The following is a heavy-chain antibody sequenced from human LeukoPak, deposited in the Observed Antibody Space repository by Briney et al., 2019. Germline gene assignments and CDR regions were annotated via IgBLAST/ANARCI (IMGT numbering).Heavy chain of an antibody. J-gene: IGHJ3*02. CDR2: ISSSGSVL. CDR1: GFTFSSYE. D-gene: IGHD4-23*01. Sequence: XGGSLRLSCAASGFTFSSYEMDWVRQAPGRGLESVSYISSSGSVLYTDSVRGRFTISRDNARNSLYLQMNSLRAEDTAVYFCAREGYGGNSDAFDIWGQGTMVTVSS. V-gene: IGHV3-48*03. CDR3: AREGYGGNSDAFDI.